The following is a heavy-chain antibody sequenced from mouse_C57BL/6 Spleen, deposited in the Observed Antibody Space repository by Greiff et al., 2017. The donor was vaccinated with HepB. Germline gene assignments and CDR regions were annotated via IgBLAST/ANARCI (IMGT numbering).Heavy chain of an antibody. CDR3: ARVDYGSSWGFDY. J-gene: IGHJ2*01. D-gene: IGHD1-1*01. Sequence: EVKLVESGPGLVKPSQSLSLTCSVTGYSITSGYYWNWIRQFPGNKLEWMGYISYDGSNNYNPSLKNRISITRNTSKNQFFLKLNSVTTEDTATYYCARVDYGSSWGFDYWGQGTTLTVSS. V-gene: IGHV3-6*01. CDR1: GYSITSGYY. CDR2: ISYDGSN.